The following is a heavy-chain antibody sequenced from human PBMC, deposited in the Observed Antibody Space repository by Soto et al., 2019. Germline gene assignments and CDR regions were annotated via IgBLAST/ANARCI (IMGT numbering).Heavy chain of an antibody. V-gene: IGHV4-31*03. CDR3: ARDALSRDSI. CDR1: GGSISSGGYY. D-gene: IGHD3-22*01. J-gene: IGHJ4*02. Sequence: QVQLQESGPGLVKPSQTLSLTCTVSGGSISSGGYYWSWIRQHPGKGLEWIGYISYSGSTYYNPPLERRVTISVDTSKNQFSLKLSSVTAADTAVYYCARDALSRDSIWGQGTLVTVSS. CDR2: ISYSGST.